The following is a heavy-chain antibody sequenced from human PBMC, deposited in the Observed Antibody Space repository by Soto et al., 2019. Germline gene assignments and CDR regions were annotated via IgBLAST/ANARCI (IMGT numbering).Heavy chain of an antibody. V-gene: IGHV3-23*01. CDR1: GFPFSTYA. CDR2: ISGGDGAT. CDR3: AKRACPTTTCHYRYYCDH. D-gene: IGHD2-2*01. J-gene: IGHJ4*02. Sequence: EVQLLESGGTLVQPGGSLRLSCAASGFPFSTYAMTWVRQAPGKGLEWVSTISGGDGATYYADSVKGRFTISRDTSENTLYLQMNGLRAEDTALYYCAKRACPTTTCHYRYYCDHWGQGSLFTVSS.